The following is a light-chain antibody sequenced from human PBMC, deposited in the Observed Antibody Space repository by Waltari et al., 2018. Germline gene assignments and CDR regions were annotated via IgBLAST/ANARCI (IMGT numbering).Light chain of an antibody. CDR1: QSIRSY. J-gene: IGKJ4*01. V-gene: IGKV1-39*01. CDR3: QQSYSTPLT. Sequence: DIQMTQSPSSLSASVGDRVTITCRASQSIRSYLNWYQQKPGKAPKLLIYDASNLQSGVPSRFSGSGSGTDFNLTISRLQAEDFATYFCQQSYSTPLTFGGGAKVEIK. CDR2: DAS.